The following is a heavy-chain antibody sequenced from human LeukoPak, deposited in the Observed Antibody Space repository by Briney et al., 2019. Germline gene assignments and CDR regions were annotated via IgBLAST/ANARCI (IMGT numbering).Heavy chain of an antibody. CDR3: ARAAYYYDSSPNWFDP. J-gene: IGHJ5*02. Sequence: WASVKVSCKASGYTFTDYGISWVRQAPGQGLEWMGWISAYNGDTYYTQKLQGRVTMTTDTSTSTAYMELRSLRSDDTAVYYCARAAYYYDSSPNWFDPWGQGTLVTVSS. CDR2: ISAYNGDT. CDR1: GYTFTDYG. D-gene: IGHD3-22*01. V-gene: IGHV1-18*01.